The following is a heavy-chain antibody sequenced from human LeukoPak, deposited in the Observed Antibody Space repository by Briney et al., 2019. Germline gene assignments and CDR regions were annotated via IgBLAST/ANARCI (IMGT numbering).Heavy chain of an antibody. CDR1: GGSISSYY. CDR2: IYYSGST. D-gene: IGHD2-15*01. Sequence: SETLSLTCTVSGGSISSYYWSYIRQPPGKGLEWIGYIYYSGSTNYNPSLKSRVTISVDTSKNQFSLKLSSVTAADTAVYYCAREGYCSGGSCYSGTWFDPWGQGTLVTVSS. V-gene: IGHV4-59*01. J-gene: IGHJ5*02. CDR3: AREGYCSGGSCYSGTWFDP.